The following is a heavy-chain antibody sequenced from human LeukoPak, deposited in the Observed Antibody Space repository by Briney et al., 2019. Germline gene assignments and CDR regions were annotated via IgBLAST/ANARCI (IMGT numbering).Heavy chain of an antibody. D-gene: IGHD4-17*01. Sequence: SETLSLTCAVYGGSFSGYYWSWIRQPPGKGLEWIGEINHSGSTNYNPSLKSRVTISVDTSKNQFSLKLSSVTAADTAVYYCAGFSTVTMVWDDYWGQGTLVTVSS. CDR2: INHSGST. CDR3: AGFSTVTMVWDDY. J-gene: IGHJ4*02. CDR1: GGSFSGYY. V-gene: IGHV4-34*01.